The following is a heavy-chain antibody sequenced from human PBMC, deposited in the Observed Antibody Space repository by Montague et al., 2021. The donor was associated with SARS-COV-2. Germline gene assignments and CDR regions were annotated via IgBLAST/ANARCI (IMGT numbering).Heavy chain of an antibody. CDR2: INYIGTT. Sequence: SETRSLTCAVSGGSISATDCYWAWIRQPPGKGLEWVGSINYIGTTAYNPSLRSRVTLSVDSSKNQFSLRLNSVTAGDTAVYYCARRYGDGTGYHYMGSWGQGTLVPVSS. V-gene: IGHV4-39*01. CDR1: GGSISATDCY. J-gene: IGHJ4*02. D-gene: IGHD3-9*01. CDR3: ARRYGDGTGYHYMGS.